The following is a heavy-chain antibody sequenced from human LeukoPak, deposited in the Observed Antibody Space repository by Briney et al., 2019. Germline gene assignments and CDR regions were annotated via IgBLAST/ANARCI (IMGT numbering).Heavy chain of an antibody. D-gene: IGHD1-26*01. V-gene: IGHV3-21*06. J-gene: IGHJ6*03. CDR3: ARDPYSGNYGAYYYYYMDV. CDR2: ITSSSSYI. Sequence: AGGALRLSCAASGFPFSRFGMDWVRQAPGKGLEWVSSITSSSSYIYYADSVKGRFTISRDNDKNSLYLQMDSLRVEDTAEYYCARDPYSGNYGAYYYYYMDVWGKGTTVTVSS. CDR1: GFPFSRFG.